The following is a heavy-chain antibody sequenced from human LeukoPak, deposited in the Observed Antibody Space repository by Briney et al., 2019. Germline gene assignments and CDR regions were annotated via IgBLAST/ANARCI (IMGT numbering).Heavy chain of an antibody. D-gene: IGHD3-22*01. CDR1: GFSLSTSGVG. CDR2: IYWNDDK. Sequence: SGPTLAKPTQTLTLTCTFSGFSLSTSGVGVGWIRQPPGKALEWLALIYWNDDKRYSPSLKSRLTITKDTSKNQVVLTMTNMDPVDTATYYCARERVLYYYDSRTFDYWGQGTLVTVSS. V-gene: IGHV2-5*01. J-gene: IGHJ4*02. CDR3: ARERVLYYYDSRTFDY.